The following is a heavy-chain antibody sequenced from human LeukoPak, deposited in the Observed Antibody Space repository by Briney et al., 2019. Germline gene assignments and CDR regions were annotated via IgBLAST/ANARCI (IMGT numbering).Heavy chain of an antibody. CDR2: IYTSGST. D-gene: IGHD3-10*01. J-gene: IGHJ3*02. Sequence: SETLSLTCTVSGGSISSYYWSWIRQPPGKGLEWIGYIYTSGSTNYNPSLKSRVTISVDTSKNQFSLKLSSVTAADTAVYYCARFFRGITMARGVYDAFDIWGQGTMVTVSS. CDR1: GGSISSYY. CDR3: ARFFRGITMARGVYDAFDI. V-gene: IGHV4-4*09.